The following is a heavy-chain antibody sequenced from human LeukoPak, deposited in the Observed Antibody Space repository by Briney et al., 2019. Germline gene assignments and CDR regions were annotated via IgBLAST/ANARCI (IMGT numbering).Heavy chain of an antibody. D-gene: IGHD3-16*01. CDR1: GGSLSSSSYY. Sequence: LETLSLPCTVSGGSLSSSSYYWGWVPPPPGKGLGWVGSIYYSGSTYYNPSLKSRVTISVDTSKNQFSLKLSSVTAADTAVYYCASRHLRTKGAFDIWGQGTMVTVSS. CDR2: IYYSGST. CDR3: ASRHLRTKGAFDI. J-gene: IGHJ3*02. V-gene: IGHV4-39*01.